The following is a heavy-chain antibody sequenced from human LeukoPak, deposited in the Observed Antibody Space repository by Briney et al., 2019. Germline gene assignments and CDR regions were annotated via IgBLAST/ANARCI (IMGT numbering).Heavy chain of an antibody. Sequence: ASVKVSCEPSGGTFSIYAISWVRQAPGQGLEWMGGIIPIFGTANYAQKFQGRVTITADKSTSTAYMELSSLRSEDTAMYYCARVGSRHCSSTSCLDYWAREPWSPSPQ. CDR1: GGTFSIYA. J-gene: IGHJ4*02. CDR3: ARVGSRHCSSTSCLDY. D-gene: IGHD2-2*01. V-gene: IGHV1-69*06. CDR2: IIPIFGTA.